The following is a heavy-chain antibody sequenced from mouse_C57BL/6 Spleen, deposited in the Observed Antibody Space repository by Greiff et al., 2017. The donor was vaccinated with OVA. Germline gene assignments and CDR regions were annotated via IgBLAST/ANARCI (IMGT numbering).Heavy chain of an antibody. D-gene: IGHD1-1*01. J-gene: IGHJ3*01. Sequence: QVQLKQPGAELVKPGASVKLSCKASGYTFTSYWMHWVKQRPGQGLEWIGLIHPNSGSTNYNEKFKSKATLTVDKSSSTAYMQLSSLTSEDSAVYYCARSGSSYGGFAYWGQGTLVTVSA. V-gene: IGHV1-64*01. CDR1: GYTFTSYW. CDR3: ARSGSSYGGFAY. CDR2: IHPNSGST.